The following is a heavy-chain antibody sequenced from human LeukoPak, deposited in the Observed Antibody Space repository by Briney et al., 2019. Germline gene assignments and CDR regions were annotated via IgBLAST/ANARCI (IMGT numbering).Heavy chain of an antibody. D-gene: IGHD4-23*01. CDR1: GFTFSNYW. V-gene: IGHV3-7*01. Sequence: GGSLRLSCGASGFTFSNYWMSWVRQAPGKGLEWVANINQDGSEKYSVDSVKGRFTISRDNAKNSVSLQMNSLRVEDTAVYYCVTHEVTVITRSTFDYWGQGTLVTVSS. CDR3: VTHEVTVITRSTFDY. CDR2: INQDGSEK. J-gene: IGHJ4*02.